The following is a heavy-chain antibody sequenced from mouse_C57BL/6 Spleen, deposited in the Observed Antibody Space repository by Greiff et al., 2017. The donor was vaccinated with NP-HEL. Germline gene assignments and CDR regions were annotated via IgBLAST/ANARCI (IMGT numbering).Heavy chain of an antibody. V-gene: IGHV1-55*01. Sequence: QVQLKQPGAELVKPGASVKMSCKASGYTFTSYWITWVKQRPGQGLEWIGDIYPGSGSTNYNEKFKSKATLTVDTSSSTAYMQLSSLTSEDSAVYYCARGTTRVVGAMDYWGQGTSVTVSS. CDR1: GYTFTSYW. CDR2: IYPGSGST. J-gene: IGHJ4*01. D-gene: IGHD1-1*01. CDR3: ARGTTRVVGAMDY.